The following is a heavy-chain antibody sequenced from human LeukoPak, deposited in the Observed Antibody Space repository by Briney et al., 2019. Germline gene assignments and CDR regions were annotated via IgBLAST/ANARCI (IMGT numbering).Heavy chain of an antibody. V-gene: IGHV1-2*02. Sequence: GASVKVSCKASGYTFTDYYMHWVRQAPGQGLEWMGWINPNNGGTNYAQMFQGRVTMTRDTSISTAYMELSRLRSDDTAVYYCARGHNNVHLWTTFDYWGQGTLVTVSS. J-gene: IGHJ4*02. D-gene: IGHD2/OR15-2a*01. CDR2: INPNNGGT. CDR3: ARGHNNVHLWTTFDY. CDR1: GYTFTDYY.